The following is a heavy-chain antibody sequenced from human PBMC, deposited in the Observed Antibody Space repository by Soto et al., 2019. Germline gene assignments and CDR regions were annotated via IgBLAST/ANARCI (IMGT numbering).Heavy chain of an antibody. CDR2: ISGSGGST. Sequence: EVQLLESGGGLVQPGGSLRLSCAASGSTFSSYAMSWVRQAPGKGLEWVSAISGSGGSTYYADSVKGRFTISRDNSKNTLYLQMNSLRAEDTAVYYCAKEIVVVPAARWDFDYWGQGTLVTVSS. CDR1: GSTFSSYA. J-gene: IGHJ4*02. V-gene: IGHV3-23*01. CDR3: AKEIVVVPAARWDFDY. D-gene: IGHD2-2*01.